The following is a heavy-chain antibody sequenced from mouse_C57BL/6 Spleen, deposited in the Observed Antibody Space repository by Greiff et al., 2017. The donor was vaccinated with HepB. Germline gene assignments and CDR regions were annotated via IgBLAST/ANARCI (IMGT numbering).Heavy chain of an antibody. J-gene: IGHJ4*01. Sequence: QVHVKQPGAELVKPGASVKLSCKASGYTFTSYWMHWVKQRPGQGLEWIGMIHPNSGSTNYNEKFKSKATLTVDKSSSTAYMQLSSLTSEDSAVYYCASGYYAAMDYRGQGTSVTVSS. CDR2: IHPNSGST. CDR3: ASGYYAAMDY. V-gene: IGHV1-64*01. D-gene: IGHD2-3*01. CDR1: GYTFTSYW.